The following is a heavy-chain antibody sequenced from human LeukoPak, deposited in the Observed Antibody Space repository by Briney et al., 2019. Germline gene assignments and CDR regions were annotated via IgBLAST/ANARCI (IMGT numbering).Heavy chain of an antibody. CDR2: IYPGDSDT. Sequence: GESLHISCKGSGYSFTSYWIGWVRQMPGKGLDWRGIIYPGDSDTRYSTCFQGQVTTSADKSSSTAYLQCSSLKASVTAMYYCARGPIAYYDILTATYFDYWGQGTLVTVSS. CDR3: ARGPIAYYDILTATYFDY. V-gene: IGHV5-51*01. J-gene: IGHJ4*02. CDR1: GYSFTSYW. D-gene: IGHD3-9*01.